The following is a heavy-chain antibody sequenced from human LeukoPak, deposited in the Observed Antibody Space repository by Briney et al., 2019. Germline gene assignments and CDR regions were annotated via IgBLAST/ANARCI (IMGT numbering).Heavy chain of an antibody. D-gene: IGHD6-13*01. CDR1: GGSISSYY. CDR2: IYYSGST. J-gene: IGHJ5*02. V-gene: IGHV4-59*01. Sequence: SETLSLTCTVSGGSISSYYWSWIRQPPGKGLEWIGYIYYSGSTNYNPSLKSRVTISVDTSKNQFSLKLSSVTAADTAVYYCAREAAAPGTELGQFDPWGQGTLVTVSS. CDR3: AREAAAPGTELGQFDP.